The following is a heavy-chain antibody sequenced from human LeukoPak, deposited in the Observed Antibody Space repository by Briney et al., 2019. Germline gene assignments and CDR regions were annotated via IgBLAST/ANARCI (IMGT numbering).Heavy chain of an antibody. D-gene: IGHD4-17*01. V-gene: IGHV4-34*01. CDR2: INHSGST. CDR3: ARGTTVTVFDY. Sequence: SETLSLTCAVCGGSFSGYYWSWIRQPPGKGLEWVGEINHSGSTNYNPSLKSRVTISVDTSKNQFSLKLSSVTAADTAVYYCARGTTVTVFDYWGQGTLVTVSS. CDR1: GGSFSGYY. J-gene: IGHJ4*02.